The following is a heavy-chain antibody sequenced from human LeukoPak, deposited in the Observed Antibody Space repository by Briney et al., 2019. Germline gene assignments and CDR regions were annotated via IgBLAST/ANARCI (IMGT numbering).Heavy chain of an antibody. Sequence: GASVDVSCKASVYSFPSHYMFWVPLAPGPGLEWMGLINPRGSSTLYAQKFQGRVTITRDMSTTTDSMELSSLRSEDTAVYYCARDNSVGDIAWWFDPWGQGPRVLVSS. J-gene: IGHJ5*02. CDR2: INPRGSST. CDR1: VYSFPSHY. D-gene: IGHD3-16*02. V-gene: IGHV1-46*01. CDR3: ARDNSVGDIAWWFDP.